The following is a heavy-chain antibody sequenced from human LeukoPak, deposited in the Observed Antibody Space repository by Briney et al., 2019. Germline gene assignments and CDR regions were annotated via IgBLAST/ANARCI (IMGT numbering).Heavy chain of an antibody. D-gene: IGHD3-10*01. CDR1: GFTFSNYG. V-gene: IGHV3-33*08. Sequence: GGSLRLSCSASGFTFSNYGMHWVRQAPGKGLEWVAVIWYDGSNKYYADSVKGRFTISRDNSKNTLYLQMNSLRAEDTAVYYCAGNYGPYYFDYWGQGTLVTVSS. CDR3: AGNYGPYYFDY. CDR2: IWYDGSNK. J-gene: IGHJ4*02.